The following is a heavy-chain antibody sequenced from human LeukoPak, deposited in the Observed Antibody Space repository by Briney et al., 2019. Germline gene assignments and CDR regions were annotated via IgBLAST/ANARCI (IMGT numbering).Heavy chain of an antibody. V-gene: IGHV4-38-2*01. Sequence: SETLSLTCAVSGYSISSDYYWGWIRQPPGKGLEWIGSIYHSGSTYYNPSLKSRVTISVDTSKNQFSLKLSSVTAADTAVYYCARLWYGGNLLFDYWGQGTLVTVSS. D-gene: IGHD4-23*01. CDR1: GYSISSDYY. CDR2: IYHSGST. J-gene: IGHJ4*02. CDR3: ARLWYGGNLLFDY.